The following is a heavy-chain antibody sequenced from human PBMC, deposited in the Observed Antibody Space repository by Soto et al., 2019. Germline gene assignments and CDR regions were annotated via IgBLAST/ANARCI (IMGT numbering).Heavy chain of an antibody. CDR2: ISAYNGHT. CDR1: GYTFTSYG. Sequence: QVQLVQSGAEMKKPGASVKVSCKASGYTFTSYGVCWVRQAPGQGLEWMGWISAYNGHTNYALKLQGRVTMTTDTSTSTAYMERRTLRSDDTAVYYCARDRGSYALDYWGQGTLVSVSS. CDR3: ARDRGSYALDY. J-gene: IGHJ4*02. D-gene: IGHD1-26*01. V-gene: IGHV1-18*01.